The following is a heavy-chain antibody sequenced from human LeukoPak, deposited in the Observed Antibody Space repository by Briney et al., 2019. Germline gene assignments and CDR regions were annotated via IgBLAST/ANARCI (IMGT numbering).Heavy chain of an antibody. CDR1: GFTFSSYA. CDR3: ARWGPSSSWYGVDY. V-gene: IGHV3-21*01. J-gene: IGHJ4*02. D-gene: IGHD6-13*01. CDR2: ISSSSSYI. Sequence: GGSLRLSCAASGFTFSSYAMSWVRQAPGKGLEWVSSISSSSSYIHYADSVKGRFTISRDDAKNSLYPQMNSLRAEDTAVYYCARWGPSSSWYGVDYWGQGTLVTVSS.